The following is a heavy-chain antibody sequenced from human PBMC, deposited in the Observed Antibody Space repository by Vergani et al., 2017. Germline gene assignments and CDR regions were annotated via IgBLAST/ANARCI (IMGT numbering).Heavy chain of an antibody. Sequence: EVQLVESGGGLVKPGGSLRLSCAASGFTFSTYAMNWVRQAPGKGLEWVSSISTSSSYIYYADSVKGRFTISRDNAKNSLYLQMNNLRAEDTAVYDCASDTRGPEGADYWGQGTLVTVSS. J-gene: IGHJ4*02. CDR1: GFTFSTYA. D-gene: IGHD1-14*01. CDR3: ASDTRGPEGADY. CDR2: ISTSSSYI. V-gene: IGHV3-21*02.